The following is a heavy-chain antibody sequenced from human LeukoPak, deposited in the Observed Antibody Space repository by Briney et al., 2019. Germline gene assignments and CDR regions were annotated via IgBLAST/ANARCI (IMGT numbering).Heavy chain of an antibody. D-gene: IGHD3-22*01. J-gene: IGHJ4*02. CDR2: IYYSGST. V-gene: IGHV4-59*01. CDR1: GGAISSYY. CDR3: ASFDKYYYDSSGYYRLDY. Sequence: PAETLSITCTGSGGAISSYYWSWIRQPPVKGLERSGEIYYSGSTNYNPSLKSRVTISVDTSKNQFSLKLSSVTAADTAVYYCASFDKYYYDSSGYYRLDYWGQGTLVTVSS.